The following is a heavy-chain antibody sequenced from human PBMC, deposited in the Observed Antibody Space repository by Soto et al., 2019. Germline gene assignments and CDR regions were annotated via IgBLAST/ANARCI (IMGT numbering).Heavy chain of an antibody. CDR1: GGSFSGYY. J-gene: IGHJ5*02. D-gene: IGHD3-3*01. CDR2: IYHSGST. V-gene: IGHV4-38-2*01. Sequence: SETLSLTCGVYGGSFSGYYWGWIRQPPGKGLEWIGSIYHSGSTYYNPSLKSRVTISVDTSKNQFSLKLSSVTAADTAVYYCARVQYYDFWSGYYTGNWFDPWGQGTLVTVSS. CDR3: ARVQYYDFWSGYYTGNWFDP.